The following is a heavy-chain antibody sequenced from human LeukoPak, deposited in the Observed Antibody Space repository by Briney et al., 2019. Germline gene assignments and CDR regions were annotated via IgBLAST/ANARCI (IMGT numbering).Heavy chain of an antibody. CDR3: ATDGAGFDT. J-gene: IGHJ5*02. CDR2: INIGGTNT. V-gene: IGHV3-11*01. Sequence: GGSLRLSCAASGFTFNDYYMSWIRQAPGKGLEWLSYINIGGTNTHYADSVKGRSTISRDNAKKSLYLEMNNLRAEDTAVYYCATDGAGFDTWGQGVLVTVYS. CDR1: GFTFNDYY.